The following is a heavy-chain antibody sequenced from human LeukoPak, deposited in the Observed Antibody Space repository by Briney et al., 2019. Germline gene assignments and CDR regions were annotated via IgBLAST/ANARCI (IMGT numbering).Heavy chain of an antibody. D-gene: IGHD6-13*01. CDR1: GFTFSRYG. CDR3: ARELRPHSSSWPIDP. V-gene: IGHV3-33*01. J-gene: IGHJ5*02. CDR2: IWYDGSNE. Sequence: GGSLRLSCAASGFTFSRYGMHWVRQAPGKGLEWVAVIWYDGSNENYGDSVRGRFTISRDNSKNTLYLQMNSLRAEDTAVYYCARELRPHSSSWPIDPWGQGTLVTVSS.